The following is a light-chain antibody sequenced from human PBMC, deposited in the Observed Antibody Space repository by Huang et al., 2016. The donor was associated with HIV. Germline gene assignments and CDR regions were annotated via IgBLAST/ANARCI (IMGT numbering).Light chain of an antibody. V-gene: IGKV3-11*01. CDR3: QQRSSGVT. Sequence: IVLTQSPATLSWYPGERVTLSCRASQSVGNYIAWYQPHPGQSPKLLIYDTSNRATGTPGRFSGSGSGTDFTLTISSLQSEDFAVYYCQQRSSGVTFGGGTKVQVK. CDR1: QSVGNY. CDR2: DTS. J-gene: IGKJ4*01.